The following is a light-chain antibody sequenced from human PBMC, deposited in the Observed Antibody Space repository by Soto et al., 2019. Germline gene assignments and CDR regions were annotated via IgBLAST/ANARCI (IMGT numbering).Light chain of an antibody. CDR1: SSDVSGYNY. CDR2: DVS. CDR3: CSYTTSKTRQIV. V-gene: IGLV2-14*01. J-gene: IGLJ1*01. Sequence: ALNNPASGSGSPGHCSRITYNETSSDVSGYNYVSWYQQHPGKAPKFMIYDVSNRPSGVSNRFSGSKSGNTASLTISGLQAEDEADYYCCSYTTSKTRQIVFGTGTKVTVL.